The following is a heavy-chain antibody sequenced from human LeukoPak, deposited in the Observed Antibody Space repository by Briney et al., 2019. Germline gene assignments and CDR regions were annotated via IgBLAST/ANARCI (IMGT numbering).Heavy chain of an antibody. V-gene: IGHV4-31*03. Sequence: SETLSLTCTVSGGSISSGGYYWSWIRQHPGKGLEWIGYIYYSGSTYHNPSLKSRVTISVDTSKNQFSLKLSSVTAADTAVYYCARDRGPYSGYDSYYFDYWGQGTLVTVSS. CDR1: GGSISSGGYY. J-gene: IGHJ4*02. CDR2: IYYSGST. D-gene: IGHD5-12*01. CDR3: ARDRGPYSGYDSYYFDY.